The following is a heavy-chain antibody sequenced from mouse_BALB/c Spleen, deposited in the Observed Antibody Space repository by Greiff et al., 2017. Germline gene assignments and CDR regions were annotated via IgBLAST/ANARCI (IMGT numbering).Heavy chain of an antibody. J-gene: IGHJ4*01. CDR2: IYPGNVNT. D-gene: IGHD2-1*01. Sequence: VKLQESGPELVKPGASVRISCKASGYTFTSYYIHWVKQRPGQGLEWIGWIYPGNVNTKYNEKFKGKATLTADKSSSTAYMQLSSLTSEDSAVYFCARRATIYYYAMDYWGQGTSVTVSS. CDR1: GYTFTSYY. V-gene: IGHV1S56*01. CDR3: ARRATIYYYAMDY.